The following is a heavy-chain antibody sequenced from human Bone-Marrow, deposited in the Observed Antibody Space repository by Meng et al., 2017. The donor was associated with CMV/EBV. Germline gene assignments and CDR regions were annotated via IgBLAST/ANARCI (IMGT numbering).Heavy chain of an antibody. V-gene: IGHV4-34*01. Sequence: SETLSLTCAVYGGSFSGYYWSWIRQPPGKGLEWIGEINHSGSTNYNPSLKSRVTISVDTSKNQFSLKLSSVTAADTAVYYCASLSRAQGKDYWGQGTLVTVYS. CDR3: ASLSRAQGKDY. CDR2: INHSGST. D-gene: IGHD4-23*01. J-gene: IGHJ4*02. CDR1: GGSFSGYY.